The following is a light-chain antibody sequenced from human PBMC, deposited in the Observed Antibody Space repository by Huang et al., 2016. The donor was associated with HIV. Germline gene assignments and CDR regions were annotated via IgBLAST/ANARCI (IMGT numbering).Light chain of an antibody. J-gene: IGKJ1*01. CDR3: QQYDGYPWT. CDR1: QSFTTW. V-gene: IGKV1-5*01. CDR2: DVS. Sequence: DIQMTQSPSTLSASVGDRVTITCRASQSFTTWLAWYQQKPGKAPKLLIHDVSSLESGVPSRFSGSGSGTEFTLTISSLQPDDFATYYCQQYDGYPWTFGQGTKVEIK.